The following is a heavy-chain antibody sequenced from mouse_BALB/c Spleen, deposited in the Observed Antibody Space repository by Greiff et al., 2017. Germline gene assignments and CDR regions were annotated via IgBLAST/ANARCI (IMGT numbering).Heavy chain of an antibody. J-gene: IGHJ3*01. Sequence: QVQLKESGPGLVAPSQSLSITCTVSGFSLTSYGVHWVRQPPGKGLEWLGVIWAGGSTNYNSALMSRLSISKDNSKSQVFLKMNSLQTDDTAMYYCARGGPFYGSSLAYWGQGTLVTVSA. CDR3: ARGGPFYGSSLAY. V-gene: IGHV2-9*02. D-gene: IGHD1-1*01. CDR2: IWAGGST. CDR1: GFSLTSYG.